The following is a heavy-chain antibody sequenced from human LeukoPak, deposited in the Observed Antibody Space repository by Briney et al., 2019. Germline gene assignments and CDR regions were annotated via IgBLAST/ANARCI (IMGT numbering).Heavy chain of an antibody. Sequence: GGDLRLSCAASGFTCSDYSLNWVRQGPGKGLEYVSVISFNGGSQYHASSVKGRFTISRDNSKNPLYLQMGSLKAEDMAVYYCARTHHLQAFDIWGKGTMVTVSS. CDR2: ISFNGGSQ. CDR3: ARTHHLQAFDI. V-gene: IGHV3-64*01. J-gene: IGHJ3*02. CDR1: GFTCSDYS.